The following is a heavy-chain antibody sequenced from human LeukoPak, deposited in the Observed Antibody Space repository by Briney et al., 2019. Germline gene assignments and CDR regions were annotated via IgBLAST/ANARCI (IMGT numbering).Heavy chain of an antibody. D-gene: IGHD3-22*01. CDR2: ISGSGGST. CDR3: AAYYDSSGYYFDYRFDY. Sequence: GGSLRLSCAASGFTFSSYAMSWVRQAPGKGLEWVSAISGSGGSTYYADSVKGRFTISRDNSKNTLYLQMNSLSAEDTAVYYCAAYYDSSGYYFDYRFDYWGQGTLVTVSS. V-gene: IGHV3-23*01. CDR1: GFTFSSYA. J-gene: IGHJ4*02.